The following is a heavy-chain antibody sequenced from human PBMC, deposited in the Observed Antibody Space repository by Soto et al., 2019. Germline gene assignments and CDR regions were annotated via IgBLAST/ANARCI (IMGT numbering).Heavy chain of an antibody. J-gene: IGHJ2*01. CDR2: LSGRGGNT. V-gene: IGHV3-23*01. CDR3: AKPGGVYWYFDL. D-gene: IGHD3-3*01. CDR1: GFTLRDYA. Sequence: GGSLRLSCAASGFTLRDYAMTWVRQAPGKGLEWVSSLSGRGGNTYYADSVKGRFTISRANSENTLFLQMSSLRAEDTATYYCAKPGGVYWYFDLWGRGTLVTVLL.